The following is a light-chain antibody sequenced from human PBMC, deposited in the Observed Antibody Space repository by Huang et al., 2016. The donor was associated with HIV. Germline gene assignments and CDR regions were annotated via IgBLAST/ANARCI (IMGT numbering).Light chain of an antibody. V-gene: IGKV1-9*01. Sequence: IQLTQSPSSLSASVGDRVTITCRASQDIGSYLAWYQQKQGKAPNLLIYAASTLESGVPSRFSGSGSGTDFTLTINNLQPEDFATYYCLQLNSYPGAFGPGTNVDV. CDR1: QDIGSY. CDR3: LQLNSYPGA. J-gene: IGKJ3*01. CDR2: AAS.